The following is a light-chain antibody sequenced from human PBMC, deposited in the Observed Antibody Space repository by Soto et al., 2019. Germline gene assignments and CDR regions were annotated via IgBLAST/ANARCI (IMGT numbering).Light chain of an antibody. CDR3: QHLNSYPLT. J-gene: IGKJ4*01. CDR1: QGISSY. V-gene: IGKV1-9*01. Sequence: IQLTQSPPSLSASVGDRVTITCRASQGISSYLAWYQQKPGKAPKLLIYAASTLQSGVPSRFSGSGSGTDFTLTISSLQPEDFATYYCQHLNSYPLTFGGGTKVDIK. CDR2: AAS.